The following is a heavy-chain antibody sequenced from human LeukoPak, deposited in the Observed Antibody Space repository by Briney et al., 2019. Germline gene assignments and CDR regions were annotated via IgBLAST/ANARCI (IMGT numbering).Heavy chain of an antibody. V-gene: IGHV4-34*01. D-gene: IGHD6-13*01. CDR1: GGSFSGYY. CDR2: INHSGST. CDR3: ARRPGYSSGWYRLRLDY. Sequence: SETLSLTCAVYGGSFSGYYWSWIRQPPGKGLEWIGEINHSGSTNYNPSLKSRVTISVDTSKNQFSLKLSSVTAADTAVYYCARRPGYSSGWYRLRLDYWGQGTLVTVSS. J-gene: IGHJ4*02.